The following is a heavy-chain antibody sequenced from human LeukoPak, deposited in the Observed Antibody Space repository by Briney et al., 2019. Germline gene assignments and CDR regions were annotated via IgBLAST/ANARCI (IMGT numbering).Heavy chain of an antibody. V-gene: IGHV3-11*01. J-gene: IGHJ6*02. CDR1: GFNIRNNW. Sequence: GGSLRLSCEASGFNIRNNWMSWVRLAPGKGLEWVSYISSSDNTIYYADSVKGRFTISRDNAKNSLYLQMNSLRVEDTAVCYCARDGTRYCSSTSCYSGYYYYGMDVWGQGTTVTVSS. CDR2: ISSSDNTI. D-gene: IGHD2-2*02. CDR3: ARDGTRYCSSTSCYSGYYYYGMDV.